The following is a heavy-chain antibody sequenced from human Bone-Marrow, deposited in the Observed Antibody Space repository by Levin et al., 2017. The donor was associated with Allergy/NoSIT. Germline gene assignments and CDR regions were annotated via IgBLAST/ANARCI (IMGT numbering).Heavy chain of an antibody. J-gene: IGHJ4*02. Sequence: PGGSLRLSCAPSGFTFSSYTMTWVRQAPGKGLEWVSAISDTGSNTYYADSVKGRFTISRDNSHNTLYLQMDSLRADDTAVYYCARRAVAGNRGAVDYWGQGTLVTVSS. D-gene: IGHD6-19*01. CDR3: ARRAVAGNRGAVDY. CDR1: GFTFSSYT. V-gene: IGHV3-23*01. CDR2: ISDTGSNT.